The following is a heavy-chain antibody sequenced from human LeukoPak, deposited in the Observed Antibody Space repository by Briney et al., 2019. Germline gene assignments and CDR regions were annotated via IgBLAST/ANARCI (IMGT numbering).Heavy chain of an antibody. CDR2: ISYDGSNK. J-gene: IGHJ4*02. CDR1: GYTFSSYG. CDR3: AKALDPYYDILTGYYTPPPFDY. D-gene: IGHD3-9*01. Sequence: GGSLRLSCAASGYTFSSYGMHWVRQAPGKGLEWVAVISYDGSNKYYADSVKGRFTISRDNSKNTLYLQMNSLRAEDTAVYYCAKALDPYYDILTGYYTPPPFDYWGQGTLVTVSS. V-gene: IGHV3-30*18.